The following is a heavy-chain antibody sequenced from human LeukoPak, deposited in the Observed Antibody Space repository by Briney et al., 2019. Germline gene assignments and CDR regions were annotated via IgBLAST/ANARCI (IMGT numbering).Heavy chain of an antibody. CDR1: GYTFTSYG. CDR2: ISAYNGNT. J-gene: IGHJ4*02. CDR3: ARDPWYSPRYYYDSSGRYYFDY. D-gene: IGHD3-22*01. Sequence: GASVTVSCKASGYTFTSYGISWVRQAPGQGLEWMGWISAYNGNTNYAQKLQGRVTMTTDTSTSTAYMELRSLRSDDTAVYYCARDPWYSPRYYYDSSGRYYFDYWGQGTLVTVSS. V-gene: IGHV1-18*01.